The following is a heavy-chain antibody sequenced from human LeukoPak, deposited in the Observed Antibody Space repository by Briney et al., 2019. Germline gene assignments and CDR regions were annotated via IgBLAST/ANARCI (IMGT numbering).Heavy chain of an antibody. Sequence: GGSLRLSCAASGFTFSSYSMNWVRQAPGKGLEWVSYISSSSSTIYYADSVKGRFTISRDNAKNSLYLQMNSLRAEGTAVYYCARGVVVVVAATYNWFDPWGQGTLVTVSS. CDR3: ARGVVVVVAATYNWFDP. D-gene: IGHD2-15*01. J-gene: IGHJ5*02. CDR1: GFTFSSYS. V-gene: IGHV3-48*01. CDR2: ISSSSSTI.